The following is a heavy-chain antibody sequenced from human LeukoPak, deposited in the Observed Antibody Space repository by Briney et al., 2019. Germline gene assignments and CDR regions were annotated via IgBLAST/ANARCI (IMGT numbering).Heavy chain of an antibody. CDR2: INQRGSET. CDR3: ARVGVLSSSWLLY. Sequence: GGSLRLSCAASGFTFSSYWMTWVRQAPGKGLEWVANINQRGSETYYVDSVKGRFTISRDNAKNSLYLQMNSLRAEDTAVYYCARVGVLSSSWLLYWGQGTLVTVSS. J-gene: IGHJ4*02. V-gene: IGHV3-7*01. CDR1: GFTFSSYW. D-gene: IGHD6-13*01.